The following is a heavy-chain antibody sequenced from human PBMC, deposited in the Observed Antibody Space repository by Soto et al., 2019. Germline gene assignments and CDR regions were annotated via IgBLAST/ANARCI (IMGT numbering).Heavy chain of an antibody. J-gene: IGHJ4*02. CDR3: ARDMHYYGSGSPIF. CDR1: GFTFSSYA. CDR2: ISYDGSNK. D-gene: IGHD3-10*01. V-gene: IGHV3-30-3*01. Sequence: QVQLVESGGGVVQPGRSLRLSCAASGFTFSSYAMHWVRQAPGKGLEWVAVISYDGSNKYYADSVKGRFTISRDNSKNTLYLQMNSLRAEDTAVYYCARDMHYYGSGSPIFWGQGTLVTVSS.